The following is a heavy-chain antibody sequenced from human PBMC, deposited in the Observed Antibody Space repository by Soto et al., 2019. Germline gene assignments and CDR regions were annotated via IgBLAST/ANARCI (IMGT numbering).Heavy chain of an antibody. V-gene: IGHV4-39*02. CDR2: IYYSGST. CDR3: ARDRLEGIRQQLVLCCFDY. D-gene: IGHD6-13*01. J-gene: IGHJ4*02. CDR1: GGSISSSSYY. Sequence: QLQLQESGPGLVKPSETLSLTCTVSGGSISSSSYYWGWIRQPPGKGLEWIGSIYYSGSTYYNPSLKSRVTKSVDTSKNPFSLKLSSVTAADTAVYYCARDRLEGIRQQLVLCCFDYWGQETLVTVSS.